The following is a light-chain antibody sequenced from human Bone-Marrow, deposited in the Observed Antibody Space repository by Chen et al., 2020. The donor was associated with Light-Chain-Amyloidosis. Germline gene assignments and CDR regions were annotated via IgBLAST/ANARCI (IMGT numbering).Light chain of an antibody. V-gene: IGKV1-39*01. CDR1: QSITKF. CDR2: TAS. J-gene: IGKJ4*01. Sequence: DIQMTQSPSSLSASVGDRVTITCRASQSITKFLNWYQQKPGKGPKLLIYTASSLQSGVPSRFRGSGSGTDFSRTISSVQPEDLATYYCQQSYSTPPFGGGTKLEIK. CDR3: QQSYSTPP.